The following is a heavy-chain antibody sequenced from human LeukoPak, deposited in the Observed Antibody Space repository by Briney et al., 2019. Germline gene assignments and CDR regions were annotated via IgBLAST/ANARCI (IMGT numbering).Heavy chain of an antibody. V-gene: IGHV3-7*01. CDR2: IRQDGSDK. D-gene: IGHD6-6*01. Sequence: PGGSLRLSCAASGFTFSSYGMHWVRQAPGKGLEWVANIRQDGSDKYYVDSVKGRFTISRDNAKNSLYLQMNSLRAEDTAVYYCAREWGGGSSSFDDYWGQGTLVTVSS. CDR3: AREWGGGSSSFDDY. J-gene: IGHJ4*02. CDR1: GFTFSSYG.